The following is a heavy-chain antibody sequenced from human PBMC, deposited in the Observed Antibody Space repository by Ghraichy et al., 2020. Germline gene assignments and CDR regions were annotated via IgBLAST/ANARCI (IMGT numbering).Heavy chain of an antibody. D-gene: IGHD3-22*01. CDR1: GGSISSSSYY. V-gene: IGHV4-39*07. CDR3: ARRGIGKVYYDSSGYNYFDY. J-gene: IGHJ4*02. Sequence: TLSLTCTVSGGSISSSSYYWGWIRQPPGKGLEWIGSIYYSGSTYYNPSLKSRVTISVDTSKNQFSLKLSSVTAADTAVYYCARRGIGKVYYDSSGYNYFDYWGQGTLVTVSS. CDR2: IYYSGST.